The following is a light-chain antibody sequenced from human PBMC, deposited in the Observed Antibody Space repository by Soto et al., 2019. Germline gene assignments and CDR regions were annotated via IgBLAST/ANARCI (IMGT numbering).Light chain of an antibody. V-gene: IGLV2-8*01. CDR1: SSDVGRYNY. CDR3: SSYAGSNIYV. CDR2: GVT. Sequence: QSALTQPPSASGSPGQSVTFSCTGTSSDVGRYNYVSWYQQHPGKAPKLLIYGVTQRPSGVPDRFSGPKSGNTASLTVSGLQDEDEGYYYCSSYAGSNIYVFGTGTKVTVL. J-gene: IGLJ1*01.